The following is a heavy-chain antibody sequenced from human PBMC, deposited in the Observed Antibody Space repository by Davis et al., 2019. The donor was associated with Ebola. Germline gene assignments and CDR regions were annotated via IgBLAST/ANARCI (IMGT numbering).Heavy chain of an antibody. Sequence: ASVKVSCKASGYTFTNYDIYWVRQATGRGLEWMGWMNPTTGYTDYPQKFQGRVTVTRDTSTTTVYMDLSSLRSEDTALYYCTTPGGQDSGYDVFDIWGQGTMVTVSS. J-gene: IGHJ3*02. D-gene: IGHD5-12*01. V-gene: IGHV1-8*01. CDR2: MNPTTGYT. CDR3: TTPGGQDSGYDVFDI. CDR1: GYTFTNYD.